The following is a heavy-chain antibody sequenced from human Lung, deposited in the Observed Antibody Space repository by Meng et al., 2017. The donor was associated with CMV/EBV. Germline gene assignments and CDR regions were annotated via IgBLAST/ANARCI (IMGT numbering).Heavy chain of an antibody. V-gene: IGHV1-69*05. J-gene: IGHJ5*02. CDR1: GGTFSNYP. Sequence: SVKVSCKASGGTFSNYPVSWVRHAPGLGLEWMGGFIPIFGTPNYAQKFQGRLTITTDESTSTAYMALNSLRSEDTAVYYCATEGPLNWCDRWGQGTLLTVSS. CDR2: FIPIFGTP. CDR3: ATEGPLNWCDR.